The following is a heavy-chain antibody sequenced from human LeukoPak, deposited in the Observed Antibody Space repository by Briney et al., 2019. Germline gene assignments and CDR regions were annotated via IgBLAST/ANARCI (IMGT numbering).Heavy chain of an antibody. CDR2: FDPEDGET. Sequence: GASVTVSCKVSGYTLTELSMHWVRQAPGKGLEWMGGFDPEDGETIYAQKFQGRVTMTEDTSTDTAYMELSSLRSEDTAVYYCATVFYDFWSGYYKSWFDPWGQGTLVTVSS. J-gene: IGHJ5*02. CDR3: ATVFYDFWSGYYKSWFDP. V-gene: IGHV1-24*01. CDR1: GYTLTELS. D-gene: IGHD3-3*01.